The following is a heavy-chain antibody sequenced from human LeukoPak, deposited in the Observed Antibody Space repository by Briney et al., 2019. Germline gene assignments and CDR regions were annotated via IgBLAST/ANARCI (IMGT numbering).Heavy chain of an antibody. Sequence: GGSLRLSCAASGFTFSTHAMTWVRQAPGKGLEWVSAITDSGGSTFYADSVKGRFTISRDNSKNTVYLQMNSLRAEDTAIYYCTKLGVFDSIDIWGQGTKVTVSA. CDR2: ITDSGGST. CDR1: GFTFSTHA. V-gene: IGHV3-23*01. D-gene: IGHD3-3*01. CDR3: TKLGVFDSIDI. J-gene: IGHJ3*02.